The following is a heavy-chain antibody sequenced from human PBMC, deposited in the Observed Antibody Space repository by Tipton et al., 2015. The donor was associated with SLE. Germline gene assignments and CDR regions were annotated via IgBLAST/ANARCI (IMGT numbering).Heavy chain of an antibody. CDR1: GGSMSSSNYY. V-gene: IGHV4-39*07. Sequence: TLSLTCVVSGGSMSSSNYYWGWIRQPPGKGLEWIGSIYYSGSTYYNPSLKSRVTISVDTSKNQFSLNLSSVTAADTAVYYCARSVGTWGSQYFDLWGRGTLVTVSS. J-gene: IGHJ2*01. D-gene: IGHD7-27*01. CDR3: ARSVGTWGSQYFDL. CDR2: IYYSGST.